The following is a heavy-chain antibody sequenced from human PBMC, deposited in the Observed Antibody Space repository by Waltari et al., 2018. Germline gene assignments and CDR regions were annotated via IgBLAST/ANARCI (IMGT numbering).Heavy chain of an antibody. D-gene: IGHD5-12*01. V-gene: IGHV1-69*05. CDR1: GGTFSSYA. CDR2: IIPIFGTA. Sequence: QVQLVQSGAEVKTPGSSVKVSCKASGGTFSSYAISWVRQAPGQGLEWMGVIIPIFGTANYAQKFQGRVTITTDESTSTAYMELSSLRSEDTAVYYCARSGYSGYDVRYYFDYWGQGTLVTVSS. J-gene: IGHJ4*02. CDR3: ARSGYSGYDVRYYFDY.